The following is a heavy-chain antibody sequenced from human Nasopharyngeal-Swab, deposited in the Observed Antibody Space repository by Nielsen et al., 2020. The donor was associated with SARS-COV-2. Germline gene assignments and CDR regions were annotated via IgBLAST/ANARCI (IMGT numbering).Heavy chain of an antibody. CDR1: GFTFGDYA. Sequence: GESLKISCTASGFTFGDYAMSWFRQAPGTGLVWVSRINSDGSSTSYADSVKGRFTISRDNAKNTLYLQMNSLRAEDTAVYYCARYGRTTVDYWGQGTLVTVSS. J-gene: IGHJ4*02. CDR2: INSDGSST. V-gene: IGHV3-74*01. CDR3: ARYGRTTVDY. D-gene: IGHD2/OR15-2a*01.